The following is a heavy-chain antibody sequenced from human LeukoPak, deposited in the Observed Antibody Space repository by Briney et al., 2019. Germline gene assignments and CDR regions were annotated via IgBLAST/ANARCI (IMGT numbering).Heavy chain of an antibody. D-gene: IGHD3-22*01. CDR3: AREQWAFRSYYDSSGYHDY. Sequence: SETLSLTCAVYGGSFSGYYWSWIRQSPGKGLEWIGYIYYTETSYNPSLKSRVTISADTSKNQFSLKLNSVTAADTAVYYCAREQWAFRSYYDSSGYHDYWGQGTLVTVSS. CDR1: GGSFSGYY. CDR2: IYYTET. V-gene: IGHV4-59*12. J-gene: IGHJ4*02.